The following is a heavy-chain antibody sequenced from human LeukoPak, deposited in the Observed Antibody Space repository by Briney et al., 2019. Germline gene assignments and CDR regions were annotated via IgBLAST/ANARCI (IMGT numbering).Heavy chain of an antibody. CDR2: IYPDDSDT. CDR1: EYSFPNYC. Sequence: HGESLKISCKHSEYSFPNYCIGWVRQMPGKGLEWMGIIYPDDSDTRYSPSFQGQVTISADKSISTAYLQWSSLKASDTAMYYCAIGRGGQQLGDYWGQGTLVAVSS. D-gene: IGHD6-13*01. CDR3: AIGRGGQQLGDY. V-gene: IGHV5-51*01. J-gene: IGHJ4*02.